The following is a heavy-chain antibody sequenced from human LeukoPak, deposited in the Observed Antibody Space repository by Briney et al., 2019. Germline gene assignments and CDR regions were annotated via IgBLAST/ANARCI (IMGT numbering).Heavy chain of an antibody. D-gene: IGHD3-10*01. V-gene: IGHV1-2*02. J-gene: IGHJ4*02. Sequence: ASVKVPCKASGYTFTGNYMHWVRQAPGQGLEWMGWINPNSGGTNYAQKFQGRVTMTRDTSISTAYMELSRLRFDDTAVYYCARVYYYGSGSYYGYWGQGTLVTVSS. CDR1: GYTFTGNY. CDR2: INPNSGGT. CDR3: ARVYYYGSGSYYGY.